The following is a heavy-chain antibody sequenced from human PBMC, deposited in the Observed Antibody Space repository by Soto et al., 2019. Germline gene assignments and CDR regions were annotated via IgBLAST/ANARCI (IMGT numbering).Heavy chain of an antibody. D-gene: IGHD2-8*01. CDR3: ARGYCTNGVCYGGGAFDI. CDR2: IYYSGST. Sequence: SETLSLTCTVSGGSISSGDYYWSWIRQPPGKGLEWIGYIYYSGSTYYNPSLKSRVTILVDTSKNQFSLKLSSVTAADTAVYYCARGYCTNGVCYGGGAFDIWGQGTMVTV. J-gene: IGHJ3*02. V-gene: IGHV4-30-4*01. CDR1: GGSISSGDYY.